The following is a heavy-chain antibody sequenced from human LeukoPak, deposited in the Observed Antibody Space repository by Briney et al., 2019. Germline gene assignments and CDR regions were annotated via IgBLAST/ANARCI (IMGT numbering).Heavy chain of an antibody. V-gene: IGHV4-31*06. Sequence: KTSETLSLTCTVSGGSISSSTYYWYWIRQYPGKGLEWIVYIYNSGTPYYNLSLKSRVTIYGDTSKNHFSLKLTSMSAADTAVYFWLEAPNPYYFDDGRQGTLVTVSS. D-gene: IGHD5-24*01. CDR2: IYNSGTP. CDR1: GGSISSSTYY. CDR3: LEAPNPYYFDD. J-gene: IGHJ4*02.